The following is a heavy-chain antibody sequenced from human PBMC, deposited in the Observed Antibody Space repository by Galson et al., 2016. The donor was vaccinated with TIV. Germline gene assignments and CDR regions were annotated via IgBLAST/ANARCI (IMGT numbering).Heavy chain of an antibody. CDR3: ARGTDYYGSGSFSY. Sequence: SVKVSCKASGGIFNRYAISWVRQAPGQGLEWMGKIIAIFGTTNYAQKFQGRVTITADESTSTVYMELSSLRSEDTAVYSCARGTDYYGSGSFSYWGQGTLVTVSS. J-gene: IGHJ4*02. V-gene: IGHV1-69*13. CDR1: GGIFNRYA. CDR2: IIAIFGTT. D-gene: IGHD3-10*01.